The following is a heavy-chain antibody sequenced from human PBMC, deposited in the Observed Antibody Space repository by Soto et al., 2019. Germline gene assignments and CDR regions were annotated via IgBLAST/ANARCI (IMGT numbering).Heavy chain of an antibody. CDR2: IYYSGST. Sequence: QVQLQESGPGLVKPSETLSLTCTVSGGSISSYYWSWIRQPPGKGLEWIGYIYYSGSTNYNPSLKSRVTISVDTSKNQFSLKLSSVTAADTAVYYCARSHPLRGFDYWGQGTLVTGSS. J-gene: IGHJ4*02. CDR1: GGSISSYY. V-gene: IGHV4-59*01. CDR3: ARSHPLRGFDY.